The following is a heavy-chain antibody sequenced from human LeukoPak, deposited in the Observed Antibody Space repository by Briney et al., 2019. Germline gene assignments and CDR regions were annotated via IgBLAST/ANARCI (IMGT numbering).Heavy chain of an antibody. CDR2: IYPGDSDT. D-gene: IGHD4-17*01. CDR1: GYSFTSYW. J-gene: IGHJ6*04. V-gene: IGHV5-51*01. Sequence: GESLKISCKGSGYSFTSYWIGWVRQMPGKGLEWMGIIYPGDSDTRYSPSFQGQVTISADKSISTAYLQWSSLKASDTAMYYCARHGENGDYGYYGMDVWGKGTTVTVSS. CDR3: ARHGENGDYGYYGMDV.